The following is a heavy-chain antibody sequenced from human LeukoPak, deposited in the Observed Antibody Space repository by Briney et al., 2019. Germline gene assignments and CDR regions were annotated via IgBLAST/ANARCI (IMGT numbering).Heavy chain of an antibody. J-gene: IGHJ4*02. CDR1: GFTFSDYA. CDR3: AKYDYYDSSGYYGSSSDY. D-gene: IGHD3-22*01. V-gene: IGHV3-23*01. CDR2: ISGSGGST. Sequence: GGSLRLSCAASGFTFSDYAMSWVRQAPGKGLEWVSTISGSGGSTYYADSVKGRFTLSRDNSKNTLYLQMNSLRAEDTAVYYCAKYDYYDSSGYYGSSSDYWGQGILVTVSS.